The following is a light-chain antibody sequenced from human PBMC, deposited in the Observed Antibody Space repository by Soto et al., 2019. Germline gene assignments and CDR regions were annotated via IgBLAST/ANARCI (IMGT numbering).Light chain of an antibody. V-gene: IGKV3-11*01. Sequence: EIVLTQSPATLSLSPGERATLSCRASQSISSFLAWYQQKPGQAPRLLIYDASKRATGIPDRFSGSGAETDFTLIISSLEPEDFAVYFCQQRSSRGLTFGGGTKVEFK. CDR1: QSISSF. CDR3: QQRSSRGLT. J-gene: IGKJ4*01. CDR2: DAS.